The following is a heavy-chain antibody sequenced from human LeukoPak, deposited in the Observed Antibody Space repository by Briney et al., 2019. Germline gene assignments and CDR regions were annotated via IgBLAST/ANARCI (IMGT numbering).Heavy chain of an antibody. V-gene: IGHV1-8*01. CDR2: MNPNSGNT. D-gene: IGHD2-2*01. CDR3: ASGYCSSTSCPIQH. Sequence: ASVTVSFKASGYTFTSYDINWVRQAPGQGLEWMGWMNPNSGNTGYAQQFQGRVTMSRSTSISTAYMELSRLRSEDTAVYYCASGYCSSTSCPIQHWGQGTLVTVSS. J-gene: IGHJ1*01. CDR1: GYTFTSYD.